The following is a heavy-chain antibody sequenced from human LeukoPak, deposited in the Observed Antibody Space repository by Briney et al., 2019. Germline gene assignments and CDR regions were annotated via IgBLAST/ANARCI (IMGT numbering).Heavy chain of an antibody. CDR1: GFTFSSYG. CDR2: ISYDGSNK. CDR3: AKPGPQYCSDY. J-gene: IGHJ4*02. V-gene: IGHV3-30*18. D-gene: IGHD4-11*01. Sequence: GGSLRLSCAASGFTFSSYGMHWVRQAPGKGLEWVAVISYDGSNKYYADSVKGRFTISRDNSKNTLYLQMNSLRAEDTAVYYCAKPGPQYCSDYWGQGTLVTVSS.